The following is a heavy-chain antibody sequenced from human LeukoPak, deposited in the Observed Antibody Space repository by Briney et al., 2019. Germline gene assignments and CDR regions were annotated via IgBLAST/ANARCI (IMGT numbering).Heavy chain of an antibody. J-gene: IGHJ4*02. D-gene: IGHD1-26*01. V-gene: IGHV3-48*01. Sequence: GGSLRPSCAASGFTFRTSGMNWVRQAPGRGLEWVSYISSSGTTISYAQSVKGRFTITRDNAQNSLTLHMNTLRADDTAVYYCAKDGGTHFDHWGQGTLVTASS. CDR1: GFTFRTSG. CDR3: AKDGGTHFDH. CDR2: ISSSGTTI.